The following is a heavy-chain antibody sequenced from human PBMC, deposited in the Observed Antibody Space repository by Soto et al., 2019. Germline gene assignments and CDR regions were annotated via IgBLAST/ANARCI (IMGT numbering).Heavy chain of an antibody. CDR3: ARGGVGNMGYYYYGMDV. Sequence: SETLSLTCAVSGGSISSSNWWSWVRQPPGKGLEWIGEIYHSGSTNYNPSLKSRVTISVNKSKNQFSLKLSSVTAADTAVYYCARGGVGNMGYYYYGMDVWGQGTTVTVSS. D-gene: IGHD2-8*01. CDR2: IYHSGST. CDR1: GGSISSSNW. J-gene: IGHJ6*02. V-gene: IGHV4-4*02.